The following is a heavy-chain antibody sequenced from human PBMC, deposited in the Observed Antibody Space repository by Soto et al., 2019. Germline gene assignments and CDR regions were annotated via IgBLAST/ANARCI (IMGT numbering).Heavy chain of an antibody. J-gene: IGHJ3*02. D-gene: IGHD3-3*01. V-gene: IGHV1-24*01. Sequence: ASVKVSCKVSGYTLTELSMHWVRQAPGKGLEWMGGFDPEDGETIYAQKFQGRVTMTEDTSTDTAYMELSSLRSEDTAVYYCATSRLRFLEWPKMDAFDIWGQGTMVTVSS. CDR2: FDPEDGET. CDR1: GYTLTELS. CDR3: ATSRLRFLEWPKMDAFDI.